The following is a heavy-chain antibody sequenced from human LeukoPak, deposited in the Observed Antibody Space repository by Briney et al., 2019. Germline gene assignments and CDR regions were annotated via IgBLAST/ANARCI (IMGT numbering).Heavy chain of an antibody. J-gene: IGHJ4*02. V-gene: IGHV4-30-4*01. CDR1: GGSISSGDYY. CDR3: ARSAGMDDSSGYYLQPPFDY. D-gene: IGHD3-22*01. CDR2: IYYSGST. Sequence: SGTLSLTCTVSGGSISSGDYYWSWIRQPPGKGLEWIGYIYYSGSTYYNPSLKSRVTISVDTSKNQFSLKLSSVTAADTAVYYCARSAGMDDSSGYYLQPPFDYWGQGTLVTVSS.